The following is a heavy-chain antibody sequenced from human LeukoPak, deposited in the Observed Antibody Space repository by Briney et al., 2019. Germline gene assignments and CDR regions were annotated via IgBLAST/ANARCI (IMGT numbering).Heavy chain of an antibody. CDR2: INHSGST. V-gene: IGHV4-34*01. D-gene: IGHD3-10*01. Sequence: GSLRLSCAASGFTFSSYAMSWVRQAPGKGLEWIGEINHSGSTNYNPSLKSRVTISVDTSKNQFSLKLSSVTAADTAVYYCARKGLEYGSGSHYNVVRSRGRFDPWGQGTLVTVSS. CDR3: ARKGLEYGSGSHYNVVRSRGRFDP. CDR1: GFTFSSYA. J-gene: IGHJ5*02.